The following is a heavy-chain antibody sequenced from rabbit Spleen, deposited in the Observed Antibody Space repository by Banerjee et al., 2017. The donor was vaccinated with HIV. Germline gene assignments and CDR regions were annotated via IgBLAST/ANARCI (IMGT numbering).Heavy chain of an antibody. J-gene: IGHJ4*01. D-gene: IGHD2-1*01. V-gene: IGHV1S40*01. CDR2: IVGSSSGFI. CDR3: ARWDIYDDYDDSYYFNF. Sequence: QSLEESGGDLVKPGASLTLTCTTSGFSFNSNAYMCWGREPPGKGLEWISCIVGSSSGFIYSATWAKGRFTISKTSSTTVTLQMTSLTVAATATYVCARWDIYDDYDDSYYFNFWGPGTLVTVS. CDR1: GFSFNSNAY.